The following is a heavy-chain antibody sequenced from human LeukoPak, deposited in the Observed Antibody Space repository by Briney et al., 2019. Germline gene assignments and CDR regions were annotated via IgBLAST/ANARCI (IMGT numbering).Heavy chain of an antibody. J-gene: IGHJ5*02. CDR1: GGSISSGSSY. CDR2: IYTSGNT. V-gene: IGHV4-61*02. Sequence: SETLSLTCTVSGGSISSGSSYWSWIRQPAGKGLEWIGRIYTSGNTNYKPSLQSRVTISVDTAKNQSSLKLSSVTAADTAVYYCTRGDNTWGQGTLVTVSS. D-gene: IGHD2/OR15-2a*01. CDR3: TRGDNT.